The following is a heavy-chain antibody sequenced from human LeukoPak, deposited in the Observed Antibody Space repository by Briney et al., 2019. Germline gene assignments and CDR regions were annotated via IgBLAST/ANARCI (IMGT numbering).Heavy chain of an antibody. CDR3: ARRAGGAFDY. J-gene: IGHJ4*02. CDR1: GGSISNYY. CDR2: IYYSGST. Sequence: SETLSLTCIVSGGSISNYYWSWIRQPPGKGLEWIGSIYYSGSTYYNPSLKSRVSISIDTSKNQFSLNLSSVTAADTVVYYSARRAGGAFDYWGQGTLVTVSS. D-gene: IGHD2-21*01. V-gene: IGHV4-39*01.